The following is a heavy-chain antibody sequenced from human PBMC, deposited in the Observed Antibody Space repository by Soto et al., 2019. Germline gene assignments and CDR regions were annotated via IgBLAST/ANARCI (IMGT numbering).Heavy chain of an antibody. J-gene: IGHJ4*02. V-gene: IGHV3-48*01. CDR3: ARGGYRNFDY. D-gene: IGHD5-18*01. Sequence: EVQLVESGGGLVQPGGSLRLSCAASGFTFSSYSMNWVRQAPGKGLEWISYISSSSNTIYYADSMKGRFTISRDNARNSLYLRMNGLRAEDTAVYYCARGGYRNFDYWGQGTRVTVSS. CDR2: ISSSSNTI. CDR1: GFTFSSYS.